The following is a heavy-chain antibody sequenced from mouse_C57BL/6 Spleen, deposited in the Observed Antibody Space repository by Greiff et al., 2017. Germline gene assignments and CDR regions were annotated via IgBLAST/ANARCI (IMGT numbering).Heavy chain of an antibody. CDR1: GYTFTSYW. CDR2: INPSNGGT. D-gene: IGHD2-3*01. J-gene: IGHJ4*01. CDR3: ARSDDYYDYYAMDY. Sequence: VQLQQSGTELVKPGASVKMFCKASGYTFTSYWMHWVKQRSGQGLEWIGNINPSNGGTNYNEKFKSKATLTVDKSSSTAYMQLSSLTSEDCAVYYGARSDDYYDYYAMDYWGQGTSVTVSA. V-gene: IGHV1-53*01.